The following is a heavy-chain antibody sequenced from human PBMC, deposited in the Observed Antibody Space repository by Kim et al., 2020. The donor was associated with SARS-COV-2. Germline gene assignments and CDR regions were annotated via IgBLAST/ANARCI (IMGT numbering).Heavy chain of an antibody. J-gene: IGHJ4*02. D-gene: IGHD6-13*01. Sequence: EYAASVKGRFTISRDDSKSIAYLQMNSLKTEDTAVYYCTRSYSSSWYSDYWGQGTLVTVSS. CDR3: TRSYSSSWYSDY. V-gene: IGHV3-49*02.